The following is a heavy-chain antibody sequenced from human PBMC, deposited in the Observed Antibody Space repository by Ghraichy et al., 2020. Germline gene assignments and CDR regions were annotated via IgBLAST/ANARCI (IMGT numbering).Heavy chain of an antibody. CDR2: VTFSGRDT. V-gene: IGHV3-23*01. CDR3: VKNTYYDFWSGRKHWYLDV. J-gene: IGHJ2*01. CDR1: GFTFSSYA. D-gene: IGHD3-3*01. Sequence: GGSLRLSCAASGFTFSSYAMTWVRQAPRRGLEWVSVVTFSGRDTYYADSVKGRFTISKDNSKNTVYLQMNSLRAEDTAVYYCVKNTYYDFWSGRKHWYLDVWGRGTLVTVS.